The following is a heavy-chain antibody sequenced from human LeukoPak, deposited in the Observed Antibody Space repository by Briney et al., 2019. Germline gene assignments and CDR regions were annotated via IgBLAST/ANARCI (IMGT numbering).Heavy chain of an antibody. CDR2: INPNSGGT. J-gene: IGHJ4*02. Sequence: ASVKVSCKASGYTFTGYYMHWVRQAPGQGLEWMGWINPNSGGTNYAQKFQGRVTMTRDTSISTAYMELSRLRSDDTAVYYCARDSVLGGYCSSTSCPNSFDYWGQGTLVTVSS. CDR1: GYTFTGYY. D-gene: IGHD2-2*01. CDR3: ARDSVLGGYCSSTSCPNSFDY. V-gene: IGHV1-2*02.